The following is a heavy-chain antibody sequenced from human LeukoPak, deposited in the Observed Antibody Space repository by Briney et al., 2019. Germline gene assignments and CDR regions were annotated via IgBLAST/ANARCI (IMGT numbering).Heavy chain of an antibody. CDR1: GGTFSSYA. V-gene: IGHV1-69*05. CDR3: ASDVTIFGVRDYYFDY. CDR2: IIPIFGTA. J-gene: IGHJ4*02. Sequence: ASVKVSCKASGGTFSSYAISCVRQATGQALECMGRIIPIFGTANYAQKFQGRVTITTDESTSTAYMELSSLRSEDTAVYYCASDVTIFGVRDYYFDYWGQGTLVTVSS. D-gene: IGHD3-3*01.